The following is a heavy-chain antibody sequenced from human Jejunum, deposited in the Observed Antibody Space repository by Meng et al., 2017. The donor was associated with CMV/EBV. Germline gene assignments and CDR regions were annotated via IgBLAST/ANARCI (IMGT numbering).Heavy chain of an antibody. V-gene: IGHV4-59*01. CDR1: RGSSTYNS. CDR3: ARWSGSGNYPFADY. J-gene: IGHJ4*02. Sequence: SRGSSTYNSGSWIRQSARKGLEWIGSISYSGSTNYNPSLKSRVTISMDTSENQFSLKVSSVTAGDTAVYYCARWSGSGNYPFADYWGQGTLVTVSS. CDR2: ISYSGST. D-gene: IGHD3-10*01.